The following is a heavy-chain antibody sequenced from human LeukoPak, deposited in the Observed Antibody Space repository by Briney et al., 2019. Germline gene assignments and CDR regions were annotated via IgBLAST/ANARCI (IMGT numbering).Heavy chain of an antibody. D-gene: IGHD5-18*01. V-gene: IGHV3-30*02. Sequence: PGGSLRLSCSASGFTFRTYGMHWVRQAPGKGLEWVAFTRFDGSNQYYADSVKGRLTISRDNSNNTHSLQMNTLRGDDTAVYFCAKGYGESHFDSWGQGTLVTVSS. CDR3: AKGYGESHFDS. CDR2: TRFDGSNQ. J-gene: IGHJ4*02. CDR1: GFTFRTYG.